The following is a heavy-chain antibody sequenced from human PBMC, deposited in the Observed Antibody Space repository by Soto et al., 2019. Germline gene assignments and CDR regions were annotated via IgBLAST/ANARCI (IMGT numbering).Heavy chain of an antibody. CDR1: GASIYTYY. CDR3: ARLVRVVVNEEVHWPFDL. V-gene: IGHV4-59*12. J-gene: IGHJ2*01. CDR2: IYHSGGI. D-gene: IGHD3-10*02. Sequence: TLSLTCTVSGASIYTYYWNWIRQSPGQRLEWIAEIYHSGGITYNPSFKSRATISVDRSKNQFSLELKSLTAADTAMYFCARLVRVVVNEEVHWPFDLWGRGTQVTAS.